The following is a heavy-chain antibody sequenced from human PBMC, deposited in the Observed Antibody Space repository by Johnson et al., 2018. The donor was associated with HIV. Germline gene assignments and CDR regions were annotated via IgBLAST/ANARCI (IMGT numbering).Heavy chain of an antibody. V-gene: IGHV3-30-3*01. CDR3: AETPGIAAAGTGSYSHDAFDI. Sequence: QVQLVESGGGVVQPGRSLRLSCAASGFTFSSYAMHWVRQAPGKGLEWVAVISYDGSNKYYADSVKGRFPISRDNSKNTLYLQMNSLRAEDTAWDYGAETPGIAAAGTGSYSHDAFDIWGQGTMVTVSS. CDR1: GFTFSSYA. J-gene: IGHJ3*02. CDR2: ISYDGSNK. D-gene: IGHD6-13*01.